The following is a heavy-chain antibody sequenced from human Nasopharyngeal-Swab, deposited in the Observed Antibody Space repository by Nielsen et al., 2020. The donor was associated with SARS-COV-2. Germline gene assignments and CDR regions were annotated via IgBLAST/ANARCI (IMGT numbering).Heavy chain of an antibody. CDR1: GYTFTGYY. V-gene: IGHV1-2*04. CDR2: INPNSGGT. J-gene: IGHJ4*02. D-gene: IGHD3-10*01. Sequence: ASVKVSCKASGYTFTGYYMHWVRQAPGQGLEWMGWINPNSGGTNYAQKFQGWVTMTRDTSISTAYMELSRLRSDDTAVYYCAAGGGYGSGSYHDAGVEYWGQGTLVTVSS. CDR3: AAGGGYGSGSYHDAGVEY.